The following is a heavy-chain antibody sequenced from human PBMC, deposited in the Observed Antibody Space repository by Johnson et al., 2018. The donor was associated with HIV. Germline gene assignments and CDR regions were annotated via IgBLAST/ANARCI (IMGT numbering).Heavy chain of an antibody. Sequence: VQLVESGGGLVQPGGSLRLSCTATGFNFSSNWMNWVRQAPGKGLEWVANIKGDGSEKYYVDSVRGRFTISSDNAKNSLYLQMNSLRAADTAVYYCARPIVRGAADIWGQGTMVIVSS. D-gene: IGHD3-10*01. J-gene: IGHJ3*02. V-gene: IGHV3-7*05. CDR1: GFNFSSNW. CDR3: ARPIVRGAADI. CDR2: IKGDGSEK.